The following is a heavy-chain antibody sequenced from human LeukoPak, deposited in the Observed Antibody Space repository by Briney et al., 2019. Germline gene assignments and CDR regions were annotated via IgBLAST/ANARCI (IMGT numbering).Heavy chain of an antibody. CDR2: INHSGST. CDR3: ATDYGDYTFDY. D-gene: IGHD4-17*01. Sequence: PSETLSLTCAVYGGSFSGYYWSWIRQPPGKGLEWIGEINHSGSTIYNPSLKSRVTISVDTSKNQFSLKLSSVTAADTAVYYCATDYGDYTFDYWGQGTLVTVSS. CDR1: GGSFSGYY. V-gene: IGHV4-34*01. J-gene: IGHJ4*02.